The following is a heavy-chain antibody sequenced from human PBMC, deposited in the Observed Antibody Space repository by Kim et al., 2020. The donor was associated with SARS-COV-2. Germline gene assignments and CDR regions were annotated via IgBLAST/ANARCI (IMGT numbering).Heavy chain of an antibody. V-gene: IGHV1-69*01. J-gene: IGHJ4*02. D-gene: IGHD3-22*01. Sequence: YAQRFQGRVTITADESTSTAYMELSSLRSEDTAVYYCARDRGSGYYYLDYWGQGTLVTVSS. CDR3: ARDRGSGYYYLDY.